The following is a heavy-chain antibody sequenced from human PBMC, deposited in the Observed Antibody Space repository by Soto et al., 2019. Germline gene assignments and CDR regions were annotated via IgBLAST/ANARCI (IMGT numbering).Heavy chain of an antibody. D-gene: IGHD1-26*01. J-gene: IGHJ3*02. CDR2: IYHSGST. CDR3: ARDISGSYPRHAFDI. CDR1: EDSIIIGDY. V-gene: IGHV4-38-2*02. Sequence: TMSLTCTVAEDSIIIGDYWGMIRKPPGKGLEWIGSIYHSGSTYYNPSLKSRVTISVDTSKNQFSLKLSSVTAADTAVYYCARDISGSYPRHAFDIWGQGTMVTVSS.